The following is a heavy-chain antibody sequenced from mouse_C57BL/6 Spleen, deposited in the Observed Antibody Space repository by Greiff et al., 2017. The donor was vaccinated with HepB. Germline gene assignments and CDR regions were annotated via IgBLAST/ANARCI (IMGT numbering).Heavy chain of an antibody. D-gene: IGHD2-5*01. J-gene: IGHJ1*03. Sequence: DVQLVESGGGLVKPGGSLKLSCAASGFTFSDYGMHWVRQAPEKGLEWVAYISSGSSTIYYADTVKGRFTISRDNAKNTLFLQMTSLRSEDTAMYYCARAYYSNHWYFDVWGTGTTVTVSS. CDR1: GFTFSDYG. CDR2: ISSGSSTI. CDR3: ARAYYSNHWYFDV. V-gene: IGHV5-17*01.